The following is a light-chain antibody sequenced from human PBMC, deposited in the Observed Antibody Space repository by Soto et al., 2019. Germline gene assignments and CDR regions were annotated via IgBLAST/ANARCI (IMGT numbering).Light chain of an antibody. CDR1: QSISGW. Sequence: DIQMTQSPSTVSASVGDSVTITCRASQSISGWLAWYQQKPGKAPKLLIYDASTLEGGVPSRFTGSGSGTEFSLTISGLQPDDFATYYCRHYNNCPWTFGQGTKVEI. CDR2: DAS. J-gene: IGKJ1*01. CDR3: RHYNNCPWT. V-gene: IGKV1-5*01.